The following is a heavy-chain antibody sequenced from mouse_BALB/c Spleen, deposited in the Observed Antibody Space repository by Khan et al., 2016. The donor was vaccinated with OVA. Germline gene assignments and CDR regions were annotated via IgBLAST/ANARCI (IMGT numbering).Heavy chain of an antibody. CDR1: GFTFSTYG. Sequence: EVELVESGGDLVKPGGSLKLSCAASGFTFSTYGMSWVRQTPDKRLEWVATVSTGGGYTYYPASVKGRFTISRDNAKHTLYLQMSGLKSEDTAMFYCTRLAYYYDSEGFAYWGQGTLVTVSA. CDR2: VSTGGGYT. J-gene: IGHJ3*01. CDR3: TRLAYYYDSEGFAY. V-gene: IGHV5-6*01. D-gene: IGHD1-1*01.